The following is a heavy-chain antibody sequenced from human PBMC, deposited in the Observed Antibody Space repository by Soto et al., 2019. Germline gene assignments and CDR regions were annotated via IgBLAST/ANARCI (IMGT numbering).Heavy chain of an antibody. Sequence: GGSLRLSCAASGFSFSNYAMTWVRQAPGKALEWVSTISGGGATFYADSVKGRFTLSRDNSWGTSFLQMNSLRTDDTAVYFCARDGAFCGVNCYSYCDYWGQGTLVTVSS. V-gene: IGHV3-23*01. CDR2: ISGGGAT. CDR3: ARDGAFCGVNCYSYCDY. J-gene: IGHJ4*02. D-gene: IGHD2-21*01. CDR1: GFSFSNYA.